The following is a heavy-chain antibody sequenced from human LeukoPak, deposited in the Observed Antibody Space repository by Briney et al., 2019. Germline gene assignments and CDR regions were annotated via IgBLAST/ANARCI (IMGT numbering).Heavy chain of an antibody. CDR3: ARRAIAVAGTDY. D-gene: IGHD6-19*01. CDR1: GYSISSGYY. Sequence: SETLSLTCTVSGYSISSGYYWSWIRQPPGKGLEWIGEINHSGSTNYNPSLKSRVTISVGTSKNQFSLKLSSVTAADTAVYYCARRAIAVAGTDYWGQGTLVTVSS. CDR2: INHSGST. V-gene: IGHV4-38-2*02. J-gene: IGHJ4*02.